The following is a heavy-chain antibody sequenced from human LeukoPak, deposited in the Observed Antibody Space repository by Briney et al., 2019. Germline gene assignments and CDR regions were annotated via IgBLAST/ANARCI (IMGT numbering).Heavy chain of an antibody. J-gene: IGHJ4*02. D-gene: IGHD6-19*01. CDR1: GFTFSSYA. V-gene: IGHV3-23*01. Sequence: GGSLRLSCAASGFTFSSYAMSWVRQAPGKGLEWVSAISGSGGSTYYADSVKGRFTISRDNSKNTLYLQMNSLRAEDTAVYYCANKDWVAGSIDYWGQGTLVTVSS. CDR2: ISGSGGST. CDR3: ANKDWVAGSIDY.